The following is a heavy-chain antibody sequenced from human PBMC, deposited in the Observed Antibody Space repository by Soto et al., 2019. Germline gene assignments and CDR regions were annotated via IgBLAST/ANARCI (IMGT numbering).Heavy chain of an antibody. V-gene: IGHV3-64*01. CDR3: ARAASRGRSWFDP. D-gene: IGHD2-15*01. CDR1: GSIFIGYG. J-gene: IGHJ5*02. Sequence: GGSLRLSCVVPGSIFIGYGMHWVRQAPGKGLEYVSVICSDGSRIYYANSVKGRFTISRDNSKNTLYLQMGSLRAEDMAVYYCARAASRGRSWFDPWGQGTLVTVSS. CDR2: ICSDGSRI.